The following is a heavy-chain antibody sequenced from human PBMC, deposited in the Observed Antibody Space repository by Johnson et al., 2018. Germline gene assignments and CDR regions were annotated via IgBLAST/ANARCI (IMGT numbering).Heavy chain of an antibody. J-gene: IGHJ3*02. Sequence: VQLVQSGGGVVQPGRSLRLSCTASGFTFSDYALSWYRQSPGKGLEWVGFIRPKVYGGTTEYTASVEAKCIIARDDSKNIADLQMNSLKSEDTALYYCTRDDYGGKDDAVDSWGQGTMVTVSS. D-gene: IGHD4-23*01. CDR2: IRPKVYGGTT. V-gene: IGHV3-49*01. CDR3: TRDDYGGKDDAVDS. CDR1: GFTFSDYA.